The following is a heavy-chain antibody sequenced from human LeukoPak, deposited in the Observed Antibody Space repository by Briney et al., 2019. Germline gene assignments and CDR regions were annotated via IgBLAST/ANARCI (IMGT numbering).Heavy chain of an antibody. Sequence: GASVKVSCKASGYTFTSYGISWVRQAPGQGLEWMGWISAYNGNTNYAQKLQGRVTMTTDTSTSTAYMELRSLRSDDTAVYYCARDLGIQLWAPFDYWGQGTLVTVSS. CDR3: ARDLGIQLWAPFDY. V-gene: IGHV1-18*01. D-gene: IGHD5-18*01. CDR2: ISAYNGNT. J-gene: IGHJ4*02. CDR1: GYTFTSYG.